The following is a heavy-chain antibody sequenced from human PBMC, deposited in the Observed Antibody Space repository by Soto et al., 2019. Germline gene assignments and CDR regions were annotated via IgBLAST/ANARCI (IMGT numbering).Heavy chain of an antibody. CDR3: ASLSSVRFGELWDDY. V-gene: IGHV4-39*01. J-gene: IGHJ4*02. CDR2: IYYDGRT. CDR1: GGSISSYY. D-gene: IGHD3-16*01. Sequence: SETLSLTCTVSGGSISSYYWSWIRQPPGKGLEWVGSIYYDGRTYYNASLKSRVTISVDASKNQFSLKVNSVTVADTAVYYCASLSSVRFGELWDDYWGQGTLVTVSS.